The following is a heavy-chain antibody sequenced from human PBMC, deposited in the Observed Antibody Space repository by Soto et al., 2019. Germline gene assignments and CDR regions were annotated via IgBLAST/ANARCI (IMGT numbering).Heavy chain of an antibody. D-gene: IGHD3-3*01. CDR3: ARVPRRTMFGVERDYGMDV. V-gene: IGHV3-33*01. J-gene: IGHJ6*02. CDR1: GFTFSSYG. CDR2: IWYDGSNK. Sequence: QVQLVESGGGVVQPGRSLRLSCAASGFTFSSYGMHWVRQAPGKGLEWVAVIWYDGSNKYYADSVKGRFTISRDNSKNTLYLQMNSLRAEDTAVYYCARVPRRTMFGVERDYGMDVWGQGTTVTVSS.